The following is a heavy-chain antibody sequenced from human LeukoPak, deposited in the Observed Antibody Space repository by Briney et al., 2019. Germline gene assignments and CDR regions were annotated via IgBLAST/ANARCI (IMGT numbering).Heavy chain of an antibody. V-gene: IGHV1-24*01. D-gene: IGHD6-19*01. CDR2: FDPEDGET. Sequence: GASVKVSCKVSGYTLTELSMHWVRQAPGKGLEWMGGFDPEDGETIYAQKFQGRVTMTEDTSTDTAYMELSSLRAEDTAVYYCARDYSVAGIRHFDYWGQGTLVTVSS. CDR3: ARDYSVAGIRHFDY. J-gene: IGHJ4*02. CDR1: GYTLTELS.